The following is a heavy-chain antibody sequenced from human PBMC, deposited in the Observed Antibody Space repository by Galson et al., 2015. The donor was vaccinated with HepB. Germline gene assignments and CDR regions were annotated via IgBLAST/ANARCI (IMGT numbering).Heavy chain of an antibody. V-gene: IGHV1-58*01. CDR3: AADLTLLDIFDY. CDR1: GFTFTSSA. J-gene: IGHJ4*02. Sequence: SVKVSCKASGFTFTSSAVQWVRQARGQRLEWIGWIVVGSGNTNYAQKFQERVTITRDMSTSTAYMELSSLRSEDTAVYYCAADLTLLDIFDYWGQGTPVTVSS. CDR2: IVVGSGNT.